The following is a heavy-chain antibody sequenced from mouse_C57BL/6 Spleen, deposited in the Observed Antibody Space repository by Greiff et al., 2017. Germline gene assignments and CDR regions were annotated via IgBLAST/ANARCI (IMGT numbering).Heavy chain of an antibody. CDR3: AREDSNYDYAMDY. CDR2: IDPSDSET. J-gene: IGHJ4*01. CDR1: GYTFTSYW. Sequence: QVQLQQPGAELVRPGSSVKLSCKASGYTFTSYWMHWVKQRPIQGLEWIGNIDPSDSETHYNQKFKDKATLTVDKSSSTAYMQLSSLTSEDSAVYYCAREDSNYDYAMDYWGQGTSVTVSS. D-gene: IGHD2-5*01. V-gene: IGHV1-52*01.